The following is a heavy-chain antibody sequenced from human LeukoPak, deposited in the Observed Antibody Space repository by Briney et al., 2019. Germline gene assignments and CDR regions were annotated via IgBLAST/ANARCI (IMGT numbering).Heavy chain of an antibody. D-gene: IGHD3-10*01. V-gene: IGHV3-21*04. J-gene: IGHJ4*02. CDR2: ISSSSSYI. CDR3: AKDDIGFGEFRY. CDR1: GFTFSSYS. Sequence: GGSLRLSCAASGFTFSSYSMNWVRQAPGKGLEWVSSISSSSSYIYYADSVKGRFTISRDNAKNSLYLQMNSLRAEDTAVYYCAKDDIGFGEFRYWGQGTLVTVSS.